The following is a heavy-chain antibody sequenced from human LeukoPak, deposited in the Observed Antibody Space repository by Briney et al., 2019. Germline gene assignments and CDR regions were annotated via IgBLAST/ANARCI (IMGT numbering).Heavy chain of an antibody. D-gene: IGHD2-2*01. CDR3: ASGVNCSSTSCRKYYYYYMDV. Sequence: ASVKVSCKASGYTFTSYGISWVRQAPGQGLEWMGWISAYNGNTNYAQKLQGRVTMTTDTSTSTAYMELRSLRSDDTAVYYCASGVNCSSTSCRKYYYYYMDVWGKGTTVTVSS. J-gene: IGHJ6*03. CDR2: ISAYNGNT. CDR1: GYTFTSYG. V-gene: IGHV1-18*01.